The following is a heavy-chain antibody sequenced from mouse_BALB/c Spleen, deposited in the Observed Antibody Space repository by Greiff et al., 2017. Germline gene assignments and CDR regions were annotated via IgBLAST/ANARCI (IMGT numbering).Heavy chain of an antibody. J-gene: IGHJ2*01. CDR2: IDPENGNT. V-gene: IGHV14-1*02. Sequence: VHVKQSGAELVRPGALVKLSCKASGFNIKDYYMHWVKQRPEQGLEWIGWIDPENGNTIYDPKFQGKASITADTSSNTAYLQLSSLTSEDTAVYYCARGSYGYWGQGTTLTVSS. CDR1: GFNIKDYY. CDR3: ARGSYGY. D-gene: IGHD1-1*02.